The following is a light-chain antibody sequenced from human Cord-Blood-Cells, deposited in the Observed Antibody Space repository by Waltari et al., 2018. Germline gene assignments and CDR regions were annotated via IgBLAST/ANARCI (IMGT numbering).Light chain of an antibody. J-gene: IGLJ2*01. Sequence: QSALTQPASVSGSPGQSITIPCTGTSSDVGGYNYVSWYQQHPGKAPKLIIYDVSKRPSGVSNRFSGSKSGNTASLTISGLQAEDEADYYCSSYTSSSTVVFGGGTKLTVL. CDR3: SSYTSSSTVV. CDR2: DVS. CDR1: SSDVGGYNY. V-gene: IGLV2-14*01.